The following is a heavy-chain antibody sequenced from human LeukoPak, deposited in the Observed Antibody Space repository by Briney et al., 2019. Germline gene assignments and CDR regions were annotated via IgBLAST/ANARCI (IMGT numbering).Heavy chain of an antibody. J-gene: IGHJ4*02. CDR1: GYTLTELS. CDR3: ALRNYYDSSGYYPRFDY. Sequence: ASVKVSCKVSGYTLTELSMHWVRQAPGKGLEWMGGFDPEDGETIYAQKFQGRVTITADKSTSTAYMELSSLRSEDTAVYYCALRNYYDSSGYYPRFDYWGQGTLVTVSS. D-gene: IGHD3-22*01. V-gene: IGHV1-24*01. CDR2: FDPEDGET.